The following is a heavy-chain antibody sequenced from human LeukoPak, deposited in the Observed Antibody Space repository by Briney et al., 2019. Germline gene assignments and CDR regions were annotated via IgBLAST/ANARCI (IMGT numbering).Heavy chain of an antibody. V-gene: IGHV1-69*01. CDR1: GGTFSSYA. CDR2: IIPIFGTA. Sequence: SVKVSCKASGGTFSSYAISWVRQAPGQGLEWMGGIIPIFGTANYAQKFQGRVTITADESTSTAYMELSSLRSEDTAVYYCASASGSQPAMTIEENRFDYWGQGTLVAVSS. D-gene: IGHD1-26*01. CDR3: ASASGSQPAMTIEENRFDY. J-gene: IGHJ4*02.